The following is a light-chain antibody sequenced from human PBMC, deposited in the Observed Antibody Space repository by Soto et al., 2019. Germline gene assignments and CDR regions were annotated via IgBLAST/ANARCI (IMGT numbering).Light chain of an antibody. CDR1: SSDVGGYDY. V-gene: IGLV2-8*01. J-gene: IGLJ1*01. CDR2: EVT. CDR3: SSYTGGNPSYV. Sequence: QSALTQPPSASGPPGQSVTISCTGTSSDVGGYDYVSWYRQHPGKAPKLMIYEVTIRPSGVSDRFSGSKSGNTASLTVSGLQAEDEADYYCSSYTGGNPSYVFGTGTKVTVL.